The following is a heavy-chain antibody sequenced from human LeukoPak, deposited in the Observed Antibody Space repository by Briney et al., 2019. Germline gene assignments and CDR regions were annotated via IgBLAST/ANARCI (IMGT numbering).Heavy chain of an antibody. D-gene: IGHD5-18*01. CDR3: ARASDTAMVIGDFDY. J-gene: IGHJ4*02. CDR2: IYSGGST. CDR1: GFTFSSYA. Sequence: PGGSLRLSCAASGFTFSSYAMSWVRQAPGKGLEWVSVIYSGGSTYYADSVKGRFTISRDNSKNTLYLQMNSLRAEDTAVYYCARASDTAMVIGDFDYWGQGTLVAVSS. V-gene: IGHV3-66*01.